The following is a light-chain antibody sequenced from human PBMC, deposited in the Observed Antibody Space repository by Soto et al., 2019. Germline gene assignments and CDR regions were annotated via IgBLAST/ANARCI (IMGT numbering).Light chain of an antibody. CDR2: DAS. CDR1: QDIRNN. V-gene: IGKV1-33*01. J-gene: IGKJ2*01. Sequence: DIQMTQSPSSLSTSVGDSVAITCQASQDIRNNLNWYQQKQGKAPKPLIYDASNLETGVPSRFSGSGSGTAFTLTISSLQPEDVATYYCQQFDELPRTFGQGTKLEIK. CDR3: QQFDELPRT.